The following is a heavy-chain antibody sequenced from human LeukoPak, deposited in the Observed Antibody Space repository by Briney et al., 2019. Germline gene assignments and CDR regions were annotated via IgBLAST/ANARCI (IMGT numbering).Heavy chain of an antibody. CDR2: ISDDGSNK. Sequence: PRRSRRLSWVAAGSTLSSYAMHWVRQAPGKGVEWMAVISDDGSNKLYAASVKGRFTISSDNSKITLYLQMNSLGLEDTAVYYCARELRYFDWSSFDYWGQGTLVTVSS. J-gene: IGHJ4*02. CDR3: ARELRYFDWSSFDY. CDR1: GSTLSSYA. D-gene: IGHD3-9*01. V-gene: IGHV3-30*04.